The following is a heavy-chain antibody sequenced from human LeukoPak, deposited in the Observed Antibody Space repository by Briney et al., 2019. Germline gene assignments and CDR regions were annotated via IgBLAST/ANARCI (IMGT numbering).Heavy chain of an antibody. Sequence: SETLSLTCTVSGGSISSYYWSWIRQPPGKGLEWIGYIYYSGSTNYNPSLKSRVTISVDTSKNQFSLKLSSVTAADTAVYYCARGATGTTFDYFDYWGQGTLVTVSS. V-gene: IGHV4-59*01. CDR3: ARGATGTTFDYFDY. CDR1: GGSISSYY. J-gene: IGHJ4*02. D-gene: IGHD1-7*01. CDR2: IYYSGST.